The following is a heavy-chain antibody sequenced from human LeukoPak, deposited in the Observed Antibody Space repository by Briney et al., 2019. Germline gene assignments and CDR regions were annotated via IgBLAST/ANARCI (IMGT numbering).Heavy chain of an antibody. J-gene: IGHJ5*02. CDR1: GGSFSGYY. Sequence: SETLSLTCAVYGGSFSGYYWSWIRQPPGKGLEWIGEINHSGSTNYNPSLKSRVTISVDTSKKQFSLKLSSVTAADTAVYYCARGVRRSSSFRGNWFDPWGKGTLVTVSS. CDR2: INHSGST. CDR3: ARGVRRSSSFRGNWFDP. D-gene: IGHD6-6*01. V-gene: IGHV4-34*01.